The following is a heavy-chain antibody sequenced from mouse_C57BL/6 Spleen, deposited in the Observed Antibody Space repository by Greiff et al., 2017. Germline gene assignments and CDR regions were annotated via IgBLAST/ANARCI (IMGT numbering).Heavy chain of an antibody. Sequence: EVHLVESGGGLVQPKGSLKLSCAASGFSFNTYAMNWVRQAPGKGLEWVARIRSKSNNYATYYADSVKDRFTISRDDSESMLYLQMNNLKTEDTAMYYCVRLYGSSYGYFDVWGTGTTVTVSS. CDR1: GFSFNTYA. CDR2: IRSKSNNYAT. V-gene: IGHV10-1*01. D-gene: IGHD1-1*01. J-gene: IGHJ1*03. CDR3: VRLYGSSYGYFDV.